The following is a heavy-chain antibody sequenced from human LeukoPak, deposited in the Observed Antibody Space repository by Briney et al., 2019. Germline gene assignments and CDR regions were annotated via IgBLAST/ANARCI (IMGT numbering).Heavy chain of an antibody. CDR1: GFTFGSYN. V-gene: IGHV3-30*18. CDR3: AKDFGDYSGWYFDY. Sequence: GGSLRLSCAVAGFTFGSYNMHWVRQGPGKGLEWVTVISHDGNKKYYADSVKGRLTISRDNSKNTLYLQMNSLRAEDTAIYYCAKDFGDYSGWYFDYWGLGTLVTVSS. D-gene: IGHD6-19*01. CDR2: ISHDGNKK. J-gene: IGHJ4*02.